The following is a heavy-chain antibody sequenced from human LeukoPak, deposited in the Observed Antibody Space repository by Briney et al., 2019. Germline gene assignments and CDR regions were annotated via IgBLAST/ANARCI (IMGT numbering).Heavy chain of an antibody. CDR1: GYTFTGYY. J-gene: IGHJ4*02. V-gene: IGHV1-2*02. CDR3: ARDHQHTYYYDSRDFDY. CDR2: INPNSGGT. D-gene: IGHD3-22*01. Sequence: ASVNVSCKASGYTFTGYYMHWVRQAPGQGLEWMGWINPNSGGTNYAQKFQGRVTMTRDTSISTAYMELSRLRSDDTAVYYCARDHQHTYYYDSRDFDYWGQGTLVTVSS.